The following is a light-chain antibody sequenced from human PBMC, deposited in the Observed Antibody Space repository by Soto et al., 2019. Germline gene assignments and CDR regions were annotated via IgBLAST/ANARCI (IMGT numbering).Light chain of an antibody. Sequence: EIVLTQSPATLSLSPGERATLSCRASQTINNYLAWYQKKPGQAPRLLVYDASYRAIGIPARLSGSGSGTDFTLTIRSPEPEDVAGYYCQQRSDGPPRLTFGGGTKVEIK. CDR1: QTINNY. CDR3: QQRSDGPPRLT. CDR2: DAS. V-gene: IGKV3-11*01. J-gene: IGKJ4*01.